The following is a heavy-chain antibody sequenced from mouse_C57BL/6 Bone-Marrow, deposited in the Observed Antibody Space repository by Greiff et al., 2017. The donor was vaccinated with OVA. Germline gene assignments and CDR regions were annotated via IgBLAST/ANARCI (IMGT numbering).Heavy chain of an antibody. J-gene: IGHJ2*01. Sequence: QVTLKVSGPGILQPSQTLCLTCSFSGFSLRTFGIGLGWIRQPSGKGLEWLAHIWWEDDKYYNPTLKRRLTISKDTSKNQVFLKIANVDTADTATYYCARIALGPLGDYFDYWGQGTTLTVSS. CDR3: ARIALGPLGDYFDY. CDR1: GFSLRTFGIG. V-gene: IGHV8-8*01. D-gene: IGHD3-3*01. CDR2: IWWEDDK.